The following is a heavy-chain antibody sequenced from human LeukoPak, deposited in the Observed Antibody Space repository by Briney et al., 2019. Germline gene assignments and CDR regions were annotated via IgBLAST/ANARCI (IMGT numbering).Heavy chain of an antibody. J-gene: IGHJ4*02. D-gene: IGHD1-26*01. CDR3: ARDWGQRGVGATLAN. Sequence: GGSLRLSCAASGFTFRSHAMVWVRQAPGKGLEWVSFISHDGSESFHTESVKGRFTISRDNFKNTVDLQVSGLKEEDTAVYYCARDWGQRGVGATLANWGQGTLVIVSS. CDR1: GFTFRSHA. CDR2: ISHDGSES. V-gene: IGHV3-30-3*01.